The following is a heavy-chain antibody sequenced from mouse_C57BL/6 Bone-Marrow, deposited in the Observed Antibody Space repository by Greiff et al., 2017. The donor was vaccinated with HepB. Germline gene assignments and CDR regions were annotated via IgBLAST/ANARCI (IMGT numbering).Heavy chain of an antibody. J-gene: IGHJ1*03. D-gene: IGHD2-1*01. V-gene: IGHV14-4*01. CDR3: TPLYGNYPYWYFDV. CDR1: GFNIKDDY. CDR2: IDPENGDT. Sequence: EVQLQQSGAELVRPGASVKLSCTASGFNIKDDYMHWVKQRPEQGLEWIGWIDPENGDTEYASKFQGKATITADTSSNTAYLQLSSLTSEDTAVYYCTPLYGNYPYWYFDVWGTGTTVTVSS.